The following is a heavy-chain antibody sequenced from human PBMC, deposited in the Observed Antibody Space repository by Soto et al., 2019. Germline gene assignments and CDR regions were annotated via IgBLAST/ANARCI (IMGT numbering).Heavy chain of an antibody. CDR2: MNPNSGNT. D-gene: IGHD5-18*01. Sequence: ASVKVSCKASGYTFTSYDINWVRQATGQGLEWMGWMNPNSGNTGYAQKFQGRVTMTRNTSISTAYMELSSLRSEDTAVYYCAGGRGYSYGYRDWGQGTLVTVSS. J-gene: IGHJ4*02. CDR1: GYTFTSYD. CDR3: AGGRGYSYGYRD. V-gene: IGHV1-8*01.